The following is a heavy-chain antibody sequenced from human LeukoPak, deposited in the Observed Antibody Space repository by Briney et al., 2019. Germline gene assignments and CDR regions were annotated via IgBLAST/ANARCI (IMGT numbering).Heavy chain of an antibody. CDR2: INHSGST. V-gene: IGHV4-34*01. D-gene: IGHD3-22*01. Sequence: SETLSLTCAVYGGSFSGYYWSWIRQPPGKGLEWIGEINHSGSTNYNPSLKSRVTISVDTSKNQFSLKLSSVTAADTAVYYCARRSGPYYYDSSGIDYWGQGTPVTVSS. CDR3: ARRSGPYYYDSSGIDY. J-gene: IGHJ4*02. CDR1: GGSFSGYY.